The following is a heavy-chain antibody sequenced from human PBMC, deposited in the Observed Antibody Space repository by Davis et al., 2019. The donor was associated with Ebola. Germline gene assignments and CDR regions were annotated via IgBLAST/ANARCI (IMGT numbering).Heavy chain of an antibody. V-gene: IGHV1-8*01. CDR3: ARGPMYYYGSGSYYPW. D-gene: IGHD3-10*01. Sequence: ASVKVSCKASGYTFTSYDINWVRQATGQGLEWMGWMNPNSGNTGYAQKFQGRVTMTRNTSISTAYMELSSLRSEDTAVYYCARGPMYYYGSGSYYPWWGQGTLVTVSS. CDR1: GYTFTSYD. J-gene: IGHJ4*02. CDR2: MNPNSGNT.